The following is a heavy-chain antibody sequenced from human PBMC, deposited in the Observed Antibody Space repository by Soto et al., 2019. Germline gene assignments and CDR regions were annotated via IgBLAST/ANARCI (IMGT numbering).Heavy chain of an antibody. D-gene: IGHD1-7*01. CDR3: ARDLSGTTHWFDL. V-gene: IGHV3-33*01. CDR1: GFTFSSYG. J-gene: IGHJ5*02. CDR2: IWYDGSNK. Sequence: QVQLVESGGGVVQPGRSLRLSCAASGFTFSSYGMHWVRQAPGKGLEWVAVIWYDGSNKYYADSVKGRFTISRDNSNNTLYLQMDSLRAEDTAVYYCARDLSGTTHWFDLWGQGTLVTVSS.